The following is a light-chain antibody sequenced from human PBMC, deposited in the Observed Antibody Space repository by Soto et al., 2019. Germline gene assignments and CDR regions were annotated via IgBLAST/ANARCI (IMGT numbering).Light chain of an antibody. J-gene: IGLJ2*01. Sequence: QSALTQPASVSGSPGRSITISCTGTSSDVGGYNYVSWYQQHPGKAPKLMIYDVSNRPSGVSNPFSGSKSGNTASLTISGLQAEDEADYYCSSYTSSSTVVFGGGTKVTVL. CDR2: DVS. CDR1: SSDVGGYNY. V-gene: IGLV2-14*01. CDR3: SSYTSSSTVV.